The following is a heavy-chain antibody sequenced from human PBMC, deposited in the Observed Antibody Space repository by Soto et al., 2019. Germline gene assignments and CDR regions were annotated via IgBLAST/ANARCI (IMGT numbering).Heavy chain of an antibody. CDR2: IYYSGTT. Sequence: QVQLQESGPGLVKPSETLSLTCSVSGGSVGSDRNYWSWIRQSPGRGLEWIGYIYYSGTTNYNPSLKNRVTITRETSKNQCSLKMTSVTAADTAVYYCARDQYDILTGYDWFDPWGQGILVTVSS. CDR3: ARDQYDILTGYDWFDP. CDR1: GGSVGSDRNY. J-gene: IGHJ5*02. D-gene: IGHD3-9*01. V-gene: IGHV4-61*01.